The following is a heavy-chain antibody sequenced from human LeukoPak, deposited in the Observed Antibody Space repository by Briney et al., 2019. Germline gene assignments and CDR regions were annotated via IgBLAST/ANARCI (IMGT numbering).Heavy chain of an antibody. J-gene: IGHJ4*02. CDR3: TRGPYY. Sequence: PGGPLRLSCVGSGFTFSNHWMNWVRQTPGKGLESVGNINQDGSEKYYVDSVKGRFTISRDNAKNSLFLQMSSLRAEDTAVYYCTRGPYYWGQGTLVTVSS. V-gene: IGHV3-7*01. CDR2: INQDGSEK. CDR1: GFTFSNHW.